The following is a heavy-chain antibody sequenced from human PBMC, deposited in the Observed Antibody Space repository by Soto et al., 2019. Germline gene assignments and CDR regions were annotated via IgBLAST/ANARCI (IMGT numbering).Heavy chain of an antibody. J-gene: IGHJ5*02. CDR1: GFSLSTSGVG. V-gene: IGHV2-5*01. CDR3: AHRLFPSSGWYSGWFDP. CDR2: IYWNDDK. Sequence: QITLKESGPTLVKPTQPLTLTCTFSGFSLSTSGVGVGWIRQPPGKALEWLALIYWNDDKRYSPSLKSRLPIPKDTSKPHVVLTMTNMDPMDTATYYCAHRLFPSSGWYSGWFDPWGQGTLVTVSS. D-gene: IGHD6-19*01.